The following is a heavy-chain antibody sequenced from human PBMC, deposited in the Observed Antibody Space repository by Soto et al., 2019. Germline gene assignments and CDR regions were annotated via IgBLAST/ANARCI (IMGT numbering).Heavy chain of an antibody. CDR1: GVSISSGGYY. D-gene: IGHD4-4*01. CDR2: IYYSGRT. V-gene: IGHV4-31*03. CDR3: AWGRVQYGQSYYFDY. Sequence: SETLSLTCTVSGVSISSGGYYWSWIRQHPGKGLEWIGNIYYSGRTYYNPSLKSRVTISVDTNKNQFSLKLSSVTAADTAVYYFAWGRVQYGQSYYFDYWGQGTLVTVSS. J-gene: IGHJ4*02.